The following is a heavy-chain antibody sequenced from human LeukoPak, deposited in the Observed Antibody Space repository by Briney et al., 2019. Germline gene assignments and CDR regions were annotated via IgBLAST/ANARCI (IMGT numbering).Heavy chain of an antibody. CDR1: GFTFSSYE. J-gene: IGHJ4*02. CDR3: ARVSLNWNWD. CDR2: ISSSSSYI. V-gene: IGHV3-21*01. Sequence: PGGSLRLSCAASGFTFSSYEMNWVRQAPGKGLEWVSSISSSSSYIYYADSVKGRFTISRDNAKNSLYLQMNSLRAEDTAVYYCARVSLNWNWDWGQGTLVTVSS. D-gene: IGHD1-7*01.